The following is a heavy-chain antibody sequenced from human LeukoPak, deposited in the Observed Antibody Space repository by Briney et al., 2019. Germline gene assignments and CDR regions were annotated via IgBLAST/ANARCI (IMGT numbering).Heavy chain of an antibody. CDR3: ARSTIFGVVIIDY. CDR2: ISSSSSYI. CDR1: GFTFSSYS. Sequence: PGGPLRLSCAASGFTFSSYSMNWVRQAPGKGLEWVSSISSSSSYIYYADSVKGRFTISRDNAKNSLYLQMNSLRAEDTAVYYCARSTIFGVVIIDYWGQGTLVTVSS. D-gene: IGHD3-3*01. J-gene: IGHJ4*02. V-gene: IGHV3-21*01.